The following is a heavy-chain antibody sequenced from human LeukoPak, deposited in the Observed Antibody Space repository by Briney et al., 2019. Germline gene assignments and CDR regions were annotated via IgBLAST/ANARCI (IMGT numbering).Heavy chain of an antibody. CDR3: ARLTLPRYGSGSAIDY. V-gene: IGHV4-59*12. J-gene: IGHJ4*02. Sequence: PSETLSLTCTVSGGSISSYYWSWIRQPPGKGLEWIGYIYYSGSTNYKPSLKSRVTISVDTSKNQFSLKLSSVTAADTAVYYCARLTLPRYGSGSAIDYWGQGTLVTVSS. CDR2: IYYSGST. D-gene: IGHD3-10*01. CDR1: GGSISSYY.